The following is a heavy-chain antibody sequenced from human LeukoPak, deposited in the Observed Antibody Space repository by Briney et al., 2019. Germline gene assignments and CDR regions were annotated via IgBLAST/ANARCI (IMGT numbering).Heavy chain of an antibody. D-gene: IGHD1-26*01. J-gene: IGHJ4*02. CDR3: ARGPGGTSGNYYVGGY. CDR1: GFTFSNYW. CDR2: INSDGSST. V-gene: IGHV3-74*01. Sequence: GGSLRLSCAASGFTFSNYWVHWVRQAPGKGLVWVSRINSDGSSTSYADSVKGRFTISRDNAKNTLYLQMNSLRAEDTAVYYCARGPGGTSGNYYVGGYWGQGTLVTVSS.